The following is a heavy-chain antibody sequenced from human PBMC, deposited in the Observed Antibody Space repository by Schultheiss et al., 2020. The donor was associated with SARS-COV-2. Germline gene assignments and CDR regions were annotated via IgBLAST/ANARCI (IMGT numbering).Heavy chain of an antibody. V-gene: IGHV4-4*02. Sequence: SETLSLTCAVSGGSISSSNWWSWVRQPPGKGLEWIGYVYYSGYTNYNPSLKSRVTISVDTSKNQFSLKLSSVTAADTAVYYCARGGEYVWGSYRYSPAYWGQGTLVTVSS. J-gene: IGHJ4*02. D-gene: IGHD3-16*02. CDR3: ARGGEYVWGSYRYSPAY. CDR2: VYYSGYT. CDR1: GGSISSSNW.